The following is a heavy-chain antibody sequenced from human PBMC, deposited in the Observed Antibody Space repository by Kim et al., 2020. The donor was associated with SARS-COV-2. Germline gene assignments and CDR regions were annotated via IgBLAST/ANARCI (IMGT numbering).Heavy chain of an antibody. J-gene: IGHJ4*02. V-gene: IGHV3-11*06. Sequence: ADSVKGRFTISRDNAKNSLYLQMNSLRAEDTAVYYCARDLRGYFDWLLFDYWGQGTLVTVSS. CDR3: ARDLRGYFDWLLFDY. D-gene: IGHD3-9*01.